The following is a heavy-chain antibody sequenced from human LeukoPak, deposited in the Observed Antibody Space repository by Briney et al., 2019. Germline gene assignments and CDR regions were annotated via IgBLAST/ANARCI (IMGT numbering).Heavy chain of an antibody. Sequence: GGSLRLSCEVSGFTFSNYWMSWVRQAPGKGLEWVANIKQDGSEKNYVESVRGRFTISRDNTKNSLYLQMNSLRAEDTAVYYCARGPSAYPKCFDYWGQGTLVTVSS. CDR3: ARGPSAYPKCFDY. J-gene: IGHJ4*02. CDR1: GFTFSNYW. D-gene: IGHD5-12*01. V-gene: IGHV3-7*02. CDR2: IKQDGSEK.